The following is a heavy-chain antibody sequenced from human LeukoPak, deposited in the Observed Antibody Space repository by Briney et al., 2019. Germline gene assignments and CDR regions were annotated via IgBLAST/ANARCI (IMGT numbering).Heavy chain of an antibody. D-gene: IGHD1-26*01. CDR2: ISSSSSYI. J-gene: IGHJ6*03. V-gene: IGHV3-21*01. Sequence: SGGSLRLSCAASGFTFSNYWMSWVRQAPGKGLEWVSSISSSSSYIYNADSVKGRFTISRDNAKNSLYLQMNSLRAEDTAVYYCARDPYSGGYGDYYYYYMDLWGKGTTVTVSS. CDR1: GFTFSNYW. CDR3: ARDPYSGGYGDYYYYYMDL.